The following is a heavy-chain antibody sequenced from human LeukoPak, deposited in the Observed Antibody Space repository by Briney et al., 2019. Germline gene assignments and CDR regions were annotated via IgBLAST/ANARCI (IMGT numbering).Heavy chain of an antibody. J-gene: IGHJ5*02. CDR1: GFTFSSYG. CDR2: ISYDGSNK. V-gene: IGHV3-30*18. Sequence: GGSLRLSCAASGFTFSSYGMHWVRQAPGKGLEWVAVISYDGSNKYYADSVKGRFTISRDNSKNTLYLQMSSLRAEDTAVYYCAKGDPSGSKRSWFDPWGQGTLVTVSS. D-gene: IGHD1-26*01. CDR3: AKGDPSGSKRSWFDP.